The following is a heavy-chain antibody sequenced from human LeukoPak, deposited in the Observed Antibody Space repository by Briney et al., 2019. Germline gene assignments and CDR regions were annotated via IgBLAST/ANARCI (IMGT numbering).Heavy chain of an antibody. V-gene: IGHV1-2*02. CDR1: GYTFTGYY. J-gene: IGHJ4*02. D-gene: IGHD3-16*01. CDR2: INPNSGGT. CDR3: ARRKGLGGYFDY. Sequence: ASVKVSCKASGYTFTGYYMHWVRQAPGRGLEWMGWINPNSGGTNYAQKFQGRVTMTRDTSISTAYMELSRLRSDDTAVYYCARRKGLGGYFDYWGQGTLVTVSS.